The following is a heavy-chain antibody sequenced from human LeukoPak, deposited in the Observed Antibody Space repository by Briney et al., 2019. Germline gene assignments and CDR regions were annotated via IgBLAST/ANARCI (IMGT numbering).Heavy chain of an antibody. CDR2: ISYDGSNK. Sequence: PGRSLRLSCAASGFTFSSYAMHWVRQAPGKGLEWVAVISYDGSNKYYADSVKGRFTISRDNSKNTLYLQMNSLRAEDTAVYYCARHTTLDPWGQGALVTVSS. J-gene: IGHJ5*02. V-gene: IGHV3-30-3*01. CDR3: ARHTTLDP. D-gene: IGHD1-14*01. CDR1: GFTFSSYA.